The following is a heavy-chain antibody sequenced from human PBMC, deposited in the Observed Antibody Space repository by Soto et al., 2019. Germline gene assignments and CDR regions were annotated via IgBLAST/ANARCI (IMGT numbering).Heavy chain of an antibody. Sequence: EVQLLESWGGLVQPGGSLRLSCAASGFTFSSYAMSWVRQAPGKGLEWVSAISGSGGSTYYADSVKGRFTISRDNSKNTLYLQMNSLRAEDTAVYYCAKDRFHHPYGELSWFDPWGQGTLVTVSS. CDR3: AKDRFHHPYGELSWFDP. CDR1: GFTFSSYA. J-gene: IGHJ5*02. D-gene: IGHD1-26*01. CDR2: ISGSGGST. V-gene: IGHV3-23*01.